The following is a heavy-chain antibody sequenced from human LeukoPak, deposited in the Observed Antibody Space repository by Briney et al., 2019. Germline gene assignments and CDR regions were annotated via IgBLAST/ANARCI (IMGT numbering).Heavy chain of an antibody. CDR3: ARTPSSGYLFDY. V-gene: IGHV3-66*01. CDR2: IYSGGST. CDR1: GFTVSSNY. D-gene: IGHD3-22*01. Sequence: GGSLRLSCAASGFTVSSNYMSCVRQAPGKGLEWVSVIYSGGSTYYADSVKGRFTISRDNSKNTLYLQMNSLRAEDTAVYYCARTPSSGYLFDYWGQGTLVTVSS. J-gene: IGHJ4*02.